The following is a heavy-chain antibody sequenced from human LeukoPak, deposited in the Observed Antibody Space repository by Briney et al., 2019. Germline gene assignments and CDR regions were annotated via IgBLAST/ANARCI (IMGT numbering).Heavy chain of an antibody. CDR1: GYTFINYG. V-gene: IGHV1-18*01. D-gene: IGHD6-6*01. Sequence: ASVRVSCKASGYTFINYGLSWMRQAPGQGREWMGWISGYNGKTKYAQRLQGRITMTTDTSTSTAYMELRSLRSDDTAVYYCARDGRSPRYYYYMDVWGKGTTVTVSS. CDR3: ARDGRSPRYYYYMDV. CDR2: ISGYNGKT. J-gene: IGHJ6*03.